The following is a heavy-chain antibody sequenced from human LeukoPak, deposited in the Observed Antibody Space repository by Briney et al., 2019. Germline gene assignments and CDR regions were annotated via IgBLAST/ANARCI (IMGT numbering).Heavy chain of an antibody. J-gene: IGHJ3*02. CDR1: GGTFSSYA. D-gene: IGHD5-18*01. CDR3: ARDATAMEKGLHAFDI. Sequence: SVKVSCKASGGTFSSYAISWVRQAPGQGLEWMGGIIPIFGTANYAQKFQGRVTITADKSTSTAYMELSGLRSEDTAVYYCARDATAMEKGLHAFDIWGQGTMVTVSS. CDR2: IIPIFGTA. V-gene: IGHV1-69*06.